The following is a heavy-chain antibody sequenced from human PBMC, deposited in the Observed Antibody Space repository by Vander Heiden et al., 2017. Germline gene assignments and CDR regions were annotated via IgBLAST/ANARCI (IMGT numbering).Heavy chain of an antibody. CDR3: ARDRTARGFDY. CDR2: ISYDGSKK. CDR1: GFTFSSYA. Sequence: PGRSLRLSCAASGFTFSSYAMHWVRQAPGKGLEWVAVISYDGSKKYDADSVKGRFTISRDNSKNTLYMQMNRMRAEDTAVYYFARDRTARGFDYWGHGTMVTIYS. V-gene: IGHV3-30-3*01. D-gene: IGHD2-21*02. J-gene: IGHJ4*01.